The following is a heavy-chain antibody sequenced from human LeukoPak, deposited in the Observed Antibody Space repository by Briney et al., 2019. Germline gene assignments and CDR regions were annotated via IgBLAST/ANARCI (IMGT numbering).Heavy chain of an antibody. CDR1: GGSFSGYY. Sequence: SETLSLTCAVYGGSFSGYYWSWIRQPPGKGLEWIGEINHSGSTNYNPSLKSRVTISVYTSKNQFSLKLSSVTAADTAVYYCARHAPYYYDSSGRGYFDYWGQGTLVTVSS. CDR3: ARHAPYYYDSSGRGYFDY. V-gene: IGHV4-34*01. CDR2: INHSGST. J-gene: IGHJ4*02. D-gene: IGHD3-22*01.